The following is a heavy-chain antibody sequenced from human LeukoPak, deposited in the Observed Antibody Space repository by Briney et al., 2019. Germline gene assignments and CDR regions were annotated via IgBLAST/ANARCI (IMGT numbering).Heavy chain of an antibody. CDR3: AKDAAARRPFDY. J-gene: IGHJ4*02. CDR2: ISGSGDTT. V-gene: IGHV3-23*01. CDR1: GFTFSNSA. Sequence: GGSLRLSCAASGFTFSNSAMTWVRQAPGKGLEWVSGISGSGDTTEYADSVKGRFTMSRDNSQNTLYLLMNSLRAEDTAVYYCAKDAAARRPFDYWGQGTLVTVSS. D-gene: IGHD6-6*01.